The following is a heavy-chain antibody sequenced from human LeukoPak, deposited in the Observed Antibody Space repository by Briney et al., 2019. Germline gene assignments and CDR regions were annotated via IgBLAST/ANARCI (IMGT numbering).Heavy chain of an antibody. CDR2: ISGSSSTI. V-gene: IGHV3-48*01. D-gene: IGHD5-18*01. CDR3: ARDTAMVPHYFDY. CDR1: GFTFSSYS. J-gene: IGHJ4*02. Sequence: PGGSLRLSCAASGFTFSSYSMNWVRQAPGKGLEWVSYISGSSSTIYYADSVKGRFTISRDNAKNSLYLQMNSLRAEDTAVYYCARDTAMVPHYFDYWGQGTLVTVSS.